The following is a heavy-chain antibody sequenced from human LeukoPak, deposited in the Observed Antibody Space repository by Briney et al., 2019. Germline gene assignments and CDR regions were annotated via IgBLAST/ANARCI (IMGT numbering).Heavy chain of an antibody. Sequence: PSETLSLTCTVSGGSISSYYWSWIRQPPGKGLEWIGYIYYSGSTNYNPSLKSRVTISVDTSKNQFSLKLSSVTAADTAVYYCARASYYYDSSGYPGYYYYYMDVWGKGTTVTVSS. V-gene: IGHV4-59*01. CDR2: IYYSGST. CDR3: ARASYYYDSSGYPGYYYYYMDV. J-gene: IGHJ6*03. D-gene: IGHD3-22*01. CDR1: GGSISSYY.